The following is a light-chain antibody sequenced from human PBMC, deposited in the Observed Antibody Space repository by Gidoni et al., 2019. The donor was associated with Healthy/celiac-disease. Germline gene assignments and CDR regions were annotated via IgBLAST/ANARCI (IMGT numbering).Light chain of an antibody. J-gene: IGKJ3*01. CDR1: QSISSY. V-gene: IGKV1-39*01. Sequence: DIQMTQSPSSLSASVGDRVTITCRASQSISSYLNWYQQKPGKAPKILIYAASSLQSGVPSRFSGIGAGTDFTLTISSLHPEDFATYYCQQSYSTPLPFGPGTQVDIQ. CDR3: QQSYSTPLP. CDR2: AAS.